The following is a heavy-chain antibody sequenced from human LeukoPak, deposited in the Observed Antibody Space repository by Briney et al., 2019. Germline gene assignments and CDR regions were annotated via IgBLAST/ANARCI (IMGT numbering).Heavy chain of an antibody. V-gene: IGHV3-21*04. CDR2: ITRSSYI. CDR1: GFTFITYN. J-gene: IGHJ4*02. Sequence: PGGSLRLSCGASGFTFITYNMHWVGQAPGKGLEWVSSITRSSYIYYADSVKGRFTISRDNSKNTLYLQMNSLRAEDTAVYYCAKVSSNFDWTNFDYWGQGTLVTVSS. D-gene: IGHD3-9*01. CDR3: AKVSSNFDWTNFDY.